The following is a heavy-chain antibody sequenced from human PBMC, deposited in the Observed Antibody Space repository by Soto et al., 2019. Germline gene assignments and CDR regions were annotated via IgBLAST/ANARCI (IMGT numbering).Heavy chain of an antibody. CDR2: ISGSGGST. CDR3: AKQIIEWELLEGSSY. Sequence: EVQLLESGGGLVQPGGSLRLSCAASGFTFSSYAMSWVRQAPGKGLEWVSAISGSGGSTYYADSVKGRFTISRDNSKNTLYLQINSLRAEDTAVYYCAKQIIEWELLEGSSYWGQGTLVTVSS. D-gene: IGHD1-26*01. J-gene: IGHJ4*02. CDR1: GFTFSSYA. V-gene: IGHV3-23*01.